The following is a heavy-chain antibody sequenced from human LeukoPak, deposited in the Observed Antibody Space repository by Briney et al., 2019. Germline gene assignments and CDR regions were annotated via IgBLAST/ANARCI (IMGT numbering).Heavy chain of an antibody. J-gene: IGHJ4*02. CDR1: GFTFSSYA. Sequence: GGSLRLSCAASGFTFSSYAMSWVRQAPGKGLEWVSAISGGGGSTYYADSVKGRFTISSDNSKNALYLQMNSLRAEDTAVYYCARAIYYDYYFDYWGQGTLVTVSS. V-gene: IGHV3-23*01. D-gene: IGHD3-9*01. CDR3: ARAIYYDYYFDY. CDR2: ISGGGGST.